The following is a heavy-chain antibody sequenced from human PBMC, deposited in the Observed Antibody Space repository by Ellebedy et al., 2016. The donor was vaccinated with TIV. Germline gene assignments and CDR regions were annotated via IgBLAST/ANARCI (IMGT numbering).Heavy chain of an antibody. V-gene: IGHV3-15*01. CDR1: GFTFSNAW. J-gene: IGHJ4*02. D-gene: IGHD6-13*01. CDR2: IKSKTDGGTT. CDR3: TTERYSSTWYFY. Sequence: GGSLRLSXAASGFTFSNAWMSWVRQALGKGLEWVGRIKSKTDGGTTDYAAPVKGRFTISRDDSKSTLYLQMNSLKTEDTAVYYCTTERYSSTWYFYWGQGTLVTVSS.